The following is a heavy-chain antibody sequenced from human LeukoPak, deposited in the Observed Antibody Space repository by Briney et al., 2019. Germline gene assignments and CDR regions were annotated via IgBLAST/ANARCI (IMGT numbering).Heavy chain of an antibody. CDR1: GGSIRGYY. CDR3: ASAGKRTYYFDY. V-gene: IGHV4-59*08. J-gene: IGHJ4*02. Sequence: PSETLSLTCTVSGGSIRGYYWSWIRQPPGKGLEWIGYIYYSGSTNYNPSLKSRVTISVDTSKNQFSLKLSAVTAADTAVYYCASAGKRTYYFDYWGQGTLVTVSS. CDR2: IYYSGST. D-gene: IGHD6-13*01.